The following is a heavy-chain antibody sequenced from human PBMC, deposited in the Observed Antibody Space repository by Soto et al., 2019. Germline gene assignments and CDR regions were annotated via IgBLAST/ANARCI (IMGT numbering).Heavy chain of an antibody. CDR2: ISWNSGSI. Sequence: GGSLRLSCAASGFTFDDYAMHWVRQAPGKGLEWVSGISWNSGSIGYADSVKGRFTISRDNTKNSLYLQMNSLRAEDTALYYCAKGRSYYYYYGMDVWGQGTTVTVSS. CDR3: AKGRSYYYYYGMDV. CDR1: GFTFDDYA. J-gene: IGHJ6*02. V-gene: IGHV3-9*01. D-gene: IGHD1-26*01.